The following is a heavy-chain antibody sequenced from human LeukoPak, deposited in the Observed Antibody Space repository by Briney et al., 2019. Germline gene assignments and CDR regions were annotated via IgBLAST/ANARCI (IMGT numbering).Heavy chain of an antibody. CDR2: IIPIFGTT. CDR1: GGTFSSYA. V-gene: IGHV1-69*06. CDR3: AAGPRYSDQDYPPIFDC. J-gene: IGHJ4*02. Sequence: GASVRVSCKASGGTFSSYAINWVRQAPGQGLEWMGGIIPIFGTTKYAQKFQGRVTITADKSTSTAYMELSSLRSEGTAVYYCAAGPRYSDQDYPPIFDCWGQGTLVTVS. D-gene: IGHD5-12*01.